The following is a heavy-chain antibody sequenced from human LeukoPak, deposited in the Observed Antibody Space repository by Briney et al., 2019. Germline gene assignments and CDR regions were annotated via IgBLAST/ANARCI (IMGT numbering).Heavy chain of an antibody. CDR1: GGSISSYY. CDR2: IYYSGST. V-gene: IGHV4-59*12. J-gene: IGHJ4*02. D-gene: IGHD3-22*01. CDR3: ARDATGIVAHTGGDY. Sequence: SGTLSLTCTVSGGSISSYYWSWIWQPPGKGLEWIGYIYYSGSTNYNPSLKSRVTISVDTSKNQFSLKLSSVTAADTAVYYCARDATGIVAHTGGDYWGQGTLVTVSS.